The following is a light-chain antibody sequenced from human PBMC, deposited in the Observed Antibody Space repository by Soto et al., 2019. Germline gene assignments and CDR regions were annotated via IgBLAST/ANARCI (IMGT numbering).Light chain of an antibody. CDR3: CSYAGSSTLNYV. Sequence: QSALTQPASGSGSPGQSITISCTGTSSDVGSYNLVSWYQQHPGKAPKLMIYEVSKRPSGVSNRFSGSKSGNTASLTISGLQAEDEADYYCCSYAGSSTLNYVFGTGTKVTVL. CDR1: SSDVGSYNL. CDR2: EVS. J-gene: IGLJ1*01. V-gene: IGLV2-23*02.